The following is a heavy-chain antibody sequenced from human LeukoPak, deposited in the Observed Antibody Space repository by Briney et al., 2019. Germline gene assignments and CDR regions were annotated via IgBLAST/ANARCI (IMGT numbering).Heavy chain of an antibody. CDR1: GGSISSGSYY. D-gene: IGHD3-22*01. CDR3: ARAPDDSTGYVSN. Sequence: SETLSLTCTVSGGSISSGSYYWSWIRQPPGKGLEWIGSIYYSASTYFNPSLKSRVTISVDTSKNQFSLNLSSVTAADTAVYYCARAPDDSTGYVSNWGQGTRVTVSS. V-gene: IGHV4-39*07. CDR2: IYYSAST. J-gene: IGHJ4*02.